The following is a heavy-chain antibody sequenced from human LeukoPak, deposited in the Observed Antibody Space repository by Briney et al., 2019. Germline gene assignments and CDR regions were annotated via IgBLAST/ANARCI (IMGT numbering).Heavy chain of an antibody. Sequence: GASVKVSCKASGYTFTSYGIRWVRQAPGQGLEWLGWISAYNGNTNYAQKVQGRVTMTTDTSTSTAYMELRSLRSDDTAMYYCARDAAAAGTLDYWGQGTPVTVSS. CDR3: ARDAAAAGTLDY. D-gene: IGHD6-13*01. CDR2: ISAYNGNT. J-gene: IGHJ4*02. V-gene: IGHV1-18*01. CDR1: GYTFTSYG.